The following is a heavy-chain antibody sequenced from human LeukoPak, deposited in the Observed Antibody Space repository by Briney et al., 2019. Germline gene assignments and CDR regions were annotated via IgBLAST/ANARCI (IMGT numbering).Heavy chain of an antibody. V-gene: IGHV3-15*01. CDR2: VKSKTDGGSA. Sequence: GGSLRLSCAASGFTFSDAWMTWVRQAPGKGLEWVGHVKSKTDGGSADYSAPVKGRFTISRDDSKNTLYLQMNSLRAEDTAVYYCAKDRSWGVEVTTNPQFDYWGQGTLVTVSS. D-gene: IGHD2-21*02. CDR1: GFTFSDAW. J-gene: IGHJ4*02. CDR3: AKDRSWGVEVTTNPQFDY.